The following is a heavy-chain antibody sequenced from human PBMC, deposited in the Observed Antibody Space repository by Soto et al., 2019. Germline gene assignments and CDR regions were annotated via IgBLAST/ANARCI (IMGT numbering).Heavy chain of an antibody. CDR1: GYTFTNYG. CDR2: ISANNGNT. V-gene: IGHV1-18*04. J-gene: IGHJ4*02. D-gene: IGHD3-10*01. Sequence: QIQLVQSGAEVKKPGASVKVSCKTSGYTFTNYGVSWVRQAPGQGPEWMGGISANNGNTNYAPKFQGRVSVTTDTAARTAYMELRDLRSDDTSLYYCGRGGREYYYGTGSYHPLDYWGQGPLVPVSS. CDR3: GRGGREYYYGTGSYHPLDY.